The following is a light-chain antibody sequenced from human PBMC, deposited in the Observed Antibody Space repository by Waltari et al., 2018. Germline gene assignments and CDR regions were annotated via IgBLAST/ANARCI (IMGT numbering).Light chain of an antibody. CDR3: GTWDSSLSADV. CDR2: DTN. J-gene: IGLJ2*01. V-gene: IGLV1-51*01. Sequence: QSMLTQPPSVSAAPGQTVTISCSGGLHNIGRNYVAWYQQFPGNAPKRLIYDTNKRPSGIPDRFSGSKSGTSATLAITGLQIGDEAHYYCGTWDSSLSADVFGGGTKLTVL. CDR1: LHNIGRNY.